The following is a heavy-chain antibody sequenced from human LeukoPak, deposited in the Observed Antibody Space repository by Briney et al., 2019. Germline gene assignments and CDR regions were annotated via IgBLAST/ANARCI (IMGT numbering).Heavy chain of an antibody. V-gene: IGHV5-51*01. J-gene: IGHJ3*02. CDR2: IYPDDSDI. Sequence: GESLKISCKGFGYTFTSYRIGWVRQMPGKGLEWMGIIYPDDSDITYSPSFRDQGTISADKSISTAYLQWNSLKASDTAMYYCARRLMYYYDTSGYDVAFDIWGQGTMVTVSS. CDR3: ARRLMYYYDTSGYDVAFDI. CDR1: GYTFTSYR. D-gene: IGHD3-22*01.